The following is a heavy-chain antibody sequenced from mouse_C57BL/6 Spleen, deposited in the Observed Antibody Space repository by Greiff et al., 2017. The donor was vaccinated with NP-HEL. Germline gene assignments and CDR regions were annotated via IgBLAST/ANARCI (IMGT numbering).Heavy chain of an antibody. Sequence: EVHLVESGGGLVQPGGSLKLSCAASGFTFSDYYMYWVRQTPEKRLEWVAYISNGGGSTYYPDTVKGRFTISRDNAKNTLYLQMSRLKSEDTAMYYCARRQLRLLSMDYWGQGTSVTVSS. CDR2: ISNGGGST. CDR1: GFTFSDYY. J-gene: IGHJ4*01. D-gene: IGHD3-2*02. V-gene: IGHV5-12*01. CDR3: ARRQLRLLSMDY.